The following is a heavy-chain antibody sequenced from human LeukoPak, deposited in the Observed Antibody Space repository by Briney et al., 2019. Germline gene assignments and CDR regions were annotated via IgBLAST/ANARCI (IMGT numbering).Heavy chain of an antibody. CDR2: INPNSGGT. D-gene: IGHD3-3*02. Sequence: GASVKVSCKASGYTFTGYYMHWVRQAPGQGLEWMGWINPNSGGTNYAQKFQGRVTMTRDTSISTAYMELSRLRSDDTAVYYCARDPFLEWFPRINYYGMDVWGQGTTVTVSS. J-gene: IGHJ6*02. V-gene: IGHV1-2*02. CDR3: ARDPFLEWFPRINYYGMDV. CDR1: GYTFTGYY.